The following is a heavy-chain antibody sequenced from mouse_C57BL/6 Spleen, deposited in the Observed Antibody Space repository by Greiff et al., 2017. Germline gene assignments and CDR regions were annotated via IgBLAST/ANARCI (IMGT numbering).Heavy chain of an antibody. CDR1: GYSFTGYF. J-gene: IGHJ2*01. CDR2: INPYNGDT. D-gene: IGHD2-5*01. V-gene: IGHV1-20*01. Sequence: VQLQQSGPELVKPGDSVKISCKASGYSFTGYFMNWVMQSHGKSLEWIGRINPYNGDTFYNQKFKGKATLTVDKSSSTAHMELRSLTSEDSAVYYCARLSNYEDYFDYWGQGTTLTVSS. CDR3: ARLSNYEDYFDY.